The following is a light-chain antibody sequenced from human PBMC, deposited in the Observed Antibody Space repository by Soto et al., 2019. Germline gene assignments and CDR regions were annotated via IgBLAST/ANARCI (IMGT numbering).Light chain of an antibody. V-gene: IGKV1-5*03. Sequence: DIQMTQSPSTLSAAVGDRVTMTCRASQSISSWFAWYQQKPGKAPKLLIYKASSLESGVPSRFSGSGSGTEFTLTISSLQPYDFATYYCQQYNSYSYTVGQGTNVDSK. CDR1: QSISSW. CDR3: QQYNSYSYT. J-gene: IGKJ2*01. CDR2: KAS.